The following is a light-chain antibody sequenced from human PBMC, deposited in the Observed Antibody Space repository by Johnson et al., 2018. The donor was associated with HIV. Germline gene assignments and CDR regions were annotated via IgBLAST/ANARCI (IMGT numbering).Light chain of an antibody. CDR1: SSNIGNNY. CDR2: ENN. Sequence: HSVLTQPPSVSAAPGQKVTISCSGSSSNIGNNYVSWYQQLPGTAPKLLIYENNKRPSGIPDRFSGSKSGPSATLDITGLQSGDEADYYCGTWDSGLSAGHVFGTGTKVTVL. V-gene: IGLV1-51*02. CDR3: GTWDSGLSAGHV. J-gene: IGLJ1*01.